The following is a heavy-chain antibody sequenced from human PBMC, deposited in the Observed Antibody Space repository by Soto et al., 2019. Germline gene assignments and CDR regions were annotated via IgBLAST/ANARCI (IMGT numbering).Heavy chain of an antibody. CDR2: ISSSSSYI. CDR1: GFTFSRYS. V-gene: IGHV3-21*01. D-gene: IGHD5-18*01. CDR3: ARDRRGYSYGPTFDY. J-gene: IGHJ4*02. Sequence: EVQLVESGGCRVKPGGSLRLSCAASGFTFSRYSMNWVRQAPGKGLEWVSSISSSSSYIYYAESVKGRFNISRDNAKNSLYLQMNRLRAGDTAVYYCARDRRGYSYGPTFDYWGQGTLVTVSS.